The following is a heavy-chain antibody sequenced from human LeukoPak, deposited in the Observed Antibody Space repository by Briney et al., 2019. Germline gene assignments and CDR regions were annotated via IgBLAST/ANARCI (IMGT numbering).Heavy chain of an antibody. J-gene: IGHJ3*02. Sequence: GGSLRLSCVASGFTFNTFGMTWVRQAPGKGLEWVSGISDSGGSTYYADPVKGRFTISRDNSKNTLYLQMNSLRPEDTAVYYCAKSYMDQITTDAFDIWGQGTMVTVSS. V-gene: IGHV3-23*01. D-gene: IGHD3-10*01. CDR1: GFTFNTFG. CDR2: ISDSGGST. CDR3: AKSYMDQITTDAFDI.